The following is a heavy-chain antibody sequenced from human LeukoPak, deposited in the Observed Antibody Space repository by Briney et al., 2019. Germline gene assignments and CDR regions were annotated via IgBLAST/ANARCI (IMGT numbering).Heavy chain of an antibody. CDR1: GGSISSYY. CDR3: ARSELELRITNWGYNWFDP. D-gene: IGHD1-7*01. CDR2: IYYSGST. J-gene: IGHJ5*02. Sequence: ASETLSLTCTVSGGSISSYYWNWIRQPPGKGLEWIGYIYYSGSTNYNPSLKSRVTISVDTSKNQFSLKLSSVTAADTAVYYCARSELELRITNWGYNWFDPWGQGTLVTVSS. V-gene: IGHV4-59*01.